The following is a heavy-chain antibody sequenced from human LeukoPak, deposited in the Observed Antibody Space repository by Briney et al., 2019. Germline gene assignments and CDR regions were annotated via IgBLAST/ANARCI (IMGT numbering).Heavy chain of an antibody. CDR2: INHSGST. V-gene: IGHV4-34*01. Sequence: SETLSLTCAVYGGSFSGYYWSWIRQPPGKGLEWIGEINHSGSTNYNPSLKSRVTISVDTSKNQFSLKLSSVTAADTAVYYCARIGYDFWSGYYSWFDPWGQGTLVTVSS. CDR1: GGSFSGYY. CDR3: ARIGYDFWSGYYSWFDP. J-gene: IGHJ5*02. D-gene: IGHD3-3*01.